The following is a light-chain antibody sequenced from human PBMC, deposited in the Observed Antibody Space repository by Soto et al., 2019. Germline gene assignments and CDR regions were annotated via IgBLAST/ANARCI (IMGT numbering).Light chain of an antibody. CDR1: QTVSKNY. Sequence: EIVLTQSPVTLSLSPGEGATLSCRASQTVSKNYLAWYQQKAGQAPRLVIYAASTRATGIPDRFSVSGSGTDFTLTISRLQNEDFAVFYCQQYAVSTITFGQGTRLEIK. V-gene: IGKV3-20*01. CDR2: AAS. J-gene: IGKJ5*01. CDR3: QQYAVSTIT.